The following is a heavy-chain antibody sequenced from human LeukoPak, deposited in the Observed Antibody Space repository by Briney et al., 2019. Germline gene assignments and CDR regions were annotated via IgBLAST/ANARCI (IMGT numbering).Heavy chain of an antibody. D-gene: IGHD3-10*01. J-gene: IGHJ6*02. V-gene: IGHV3-30*04. Sequence: PGGSLRLSCAASGFTFSSYAMHWVRQGPGKGLEWVTFIWYDGTDKNYAVSVKGRFTISRDNSKNTLYLQMNSLRAEDTAVYYCARSGSTYYYGMDVWGQGTTVTVSS. CDR3: ARSGSTYYYGMDV. CDR1: GFTFSSYA. CDR2: IWYDGTDK.